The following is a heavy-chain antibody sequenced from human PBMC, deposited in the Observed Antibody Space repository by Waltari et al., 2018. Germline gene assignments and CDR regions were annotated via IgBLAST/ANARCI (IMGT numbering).Heavy chain of an antibody. CDR3: ARDTGALWMDV. D-gene: IGHD2-21*01. Sequence: QVQLVQSGAEVKKPGASVKISCKTSEYTFTSSYIHWVRQAPGQGLEWMGIINPSGGSTIYAQKFQGRVTMTRGTSTSTVYMELSSLRSEDTAVYYCARDTGALWMDVWGQGTTVTVSS. CDR2: INPSGGST. CDR1: EYTFTSSY. J-gene: IGHJ6*02. V-gene: IGHV1-46*01.